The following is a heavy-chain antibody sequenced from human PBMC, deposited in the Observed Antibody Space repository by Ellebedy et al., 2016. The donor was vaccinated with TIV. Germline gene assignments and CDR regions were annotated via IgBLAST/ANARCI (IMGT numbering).Heavy chain of an antibody. CDR2: HSPYNGET. CDR3: ARDLQLWSRGCDH. D-gene: IGHD3-10*01. Sequence: AASVKVSCKASGYTFPNHGISWVRQAPGQGLEWMGWHSPYNGETQLAQKFQGRLTMATYTSTRTAYLELRSLRSADTAVYYCARDLQLWSRGCDHWGQGTLVTVSS. V-gene: IGHV1-18*04. J-gene: IGHJ4*02. CDR1: GYTFPNHG.